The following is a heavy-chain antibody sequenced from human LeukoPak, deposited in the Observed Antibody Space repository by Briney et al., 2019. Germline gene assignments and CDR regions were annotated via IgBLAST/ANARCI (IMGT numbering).Heavy chain of an antibody. D-gene: IGHD6-19*01. Sequence: GGSLRLSCAASGFTFSSYSMNWVRQAPGKGLEWVSSISSSSSYIYYADSVKGRFTISRDNAKNSLYLQMNSLRAEDTAVYYCANLGSGWYGYFDYWGQGTLVTVSS. J-gene: IGHJ4*02. CDR3: ANLGSGWYGYFDY. CDR1: GFTFSSYS. V-gene: IGHV3-21*01. CDR2: ISSSSSYI.